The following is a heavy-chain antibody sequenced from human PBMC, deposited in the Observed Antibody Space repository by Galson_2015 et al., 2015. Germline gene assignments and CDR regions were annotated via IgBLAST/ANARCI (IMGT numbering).Heavy chain of an antibody. CDR3: ARGYSSGSNAAFDI. J-gene: IGHJ3*02. D-gene: IGHD6-19*01. CDR1: GYTFTADY. V-gene: IGHV1-2*04. Sequence: SVKVSCKASGYTFTADYMHWVRQAPGQGLEWMGWINPNSGATNYAQKFQGWVTMTRDTSISTAYMEVSRLRSDDTAVYYCARGYSSGSNAAFDIWGQGTRVTVSS. CDR2: INPNSGAT.